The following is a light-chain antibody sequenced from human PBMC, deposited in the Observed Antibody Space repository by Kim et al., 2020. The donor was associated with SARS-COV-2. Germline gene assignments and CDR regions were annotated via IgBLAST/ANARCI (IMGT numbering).Light chain of an antibody. V-gene: IGLV3-1*01. CDR2: QDS. CDR3: QAWGSSTVV. J-gene: IGLJ2*01. CDR1: KLGDKY. Sequence: VPPGQTARNTGPGDKLGDKYACWYQQKPGQSPVLVIYQDSKRPSGIPERFSGSNSGNTATLTISGTQAMDEADYYCQAWGSSTVVFGGGTQLTVL.